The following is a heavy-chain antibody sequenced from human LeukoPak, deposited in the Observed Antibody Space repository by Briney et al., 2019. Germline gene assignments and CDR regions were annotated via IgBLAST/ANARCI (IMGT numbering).Heavy chain of an antibody. D-gene: IGHD4/OR15-4a*01. CDR3: VKRLNNYFDY. Sequence: PGGSLRLSCSASGLIFSSYAMHWVRQAPGKGLEFVSGISSNGGSTYYADSVKARFTMSRDNSKNALYLQMSSLRAEDTAVYYCVKRLNNYFDYWGQGTLVTVSS. J-gene: IGHJ4*02. CDR1: GLIFSSYA. CDR2: ISSNGGST. V-gene: IGHV3-64D*06.